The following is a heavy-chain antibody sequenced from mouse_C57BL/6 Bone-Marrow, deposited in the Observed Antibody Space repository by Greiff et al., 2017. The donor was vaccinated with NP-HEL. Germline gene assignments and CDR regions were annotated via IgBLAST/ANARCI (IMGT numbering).Heavy chain of an antibody. CDR3: ARKGTWERYFDV. Sequence: EVQLLQSGADLVRPGSSVTLSCKTSGFTFTSYGISWVRQTPGQGLEWIGYICIGNGYTEYNDKFQGKATLTSDTSSSTAYMQLSSLTSEDSAIYFCARKGTWERYFDVWGTGTTVTVSS. CDR1: GFTFTSYG. V-gene: IGHV1-58*01. D-gene: IGHD4-1*01. CDR2: ICIGNGYT. J-gene: IGHJ1*03.